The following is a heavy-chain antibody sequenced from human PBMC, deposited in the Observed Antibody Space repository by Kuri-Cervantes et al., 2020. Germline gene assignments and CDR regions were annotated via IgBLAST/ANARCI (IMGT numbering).Heavy chain of an antibody. D-gene: IGHD3-22*01. J-gene: IGHJ4*02. CDR3: ARGHDSSGSYDY. CDR2: IIPMFGTP. CDR1: GGTFGSYV. Sequence: SVKVSCRESGGTFGSYVIYWVRQAPGQGLEWMGGIIPMFGTPNYAQKFQGRVTITADKSTSTAYMELSSLRSEDTAVYYCARGHDSSGSYDYWGQGTLVTVSS. V-gene: IGHV1-69*06.